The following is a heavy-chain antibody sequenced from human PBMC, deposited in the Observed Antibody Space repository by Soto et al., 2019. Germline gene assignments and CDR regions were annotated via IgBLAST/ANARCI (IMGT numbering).Heavy chain of an antibody. CDR1: GYTFTDYY. Sequence: ASVKVSCKASGYTFTDYYMHWVRQAPGQGLEWMGWINPNSGGTNYAQKFQGWVTMTRDTSISTAYMELSRLRSDDTAVYYCARSYPRYCSGGSCYYQTDYFDYWGQGTLVTVSS. V-gene: IGHV1-2*04. D-gene: IGHD2-15*01. J-gene: IGHJ4*02. CDR3: ARSYPRYCSGGSCYYQTDYFDY. CDR2: INPNSGGT.